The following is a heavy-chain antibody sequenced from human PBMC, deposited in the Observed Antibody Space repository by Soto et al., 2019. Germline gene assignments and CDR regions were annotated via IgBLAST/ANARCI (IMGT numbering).Heavy chain of an antibody. Sequence: VGYLKISWKGSGYIYTNYCIIFFLQMPGKGLDCMGTIDPSDFYTNYSPSFQAHVAISAHTSISTTYPQWTGLKAADTAVHDCARHRLTTNDAFDIWGQGTMVTVSS. CDR1: GYIYTNYC. V-gene: IGHV5-10-1*01. D-gene: IGHD4-4*01. CDR3: ARHRLTTNDAFDI. CDR2: IDPSDFYT. J-gene: IGHJ3*02.